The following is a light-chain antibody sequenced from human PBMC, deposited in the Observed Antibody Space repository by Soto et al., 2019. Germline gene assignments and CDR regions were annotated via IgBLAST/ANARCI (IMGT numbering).Light chain of an antibody. CDR1: QSIGSW. V-gene: IGKV1-5*03. Sequence: DIQMTQSPSTLSASVGDRVTITCRASQSIGSWLAWYQHKPGKAPKLLIYKAFSLESGVPSRFSGRGSGTEFTLTTSSLQPDDFATYSCQQYNAYSSFGQGTKLEIK. J-gene: IGKJ2*03. CDR3: QQYNAYSS. CDR2: KAF.